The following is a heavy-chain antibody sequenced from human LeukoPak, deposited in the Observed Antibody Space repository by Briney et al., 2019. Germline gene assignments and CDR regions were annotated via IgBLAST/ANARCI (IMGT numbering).Heavy chain of an antibody. V-gene: IGHV3-30*18. CDR1: GFTFSSYS. J-gene: IGHJ4*02. D-gene: IGHD3-3*01. CDR2: ISYDGSNK. CDR3: AKDYRPHDFWSGLVDY. Sequence: GGSLRLSCAASGFTFSSYSMNWVRQAPGKGLEWVTLISYDGSNKYYADSVKGRFTISRDNSKNTLYLQMNSLGAEDTAVYYCAKDYRPHDFWSGLVDYWGQGTLVTVSS.